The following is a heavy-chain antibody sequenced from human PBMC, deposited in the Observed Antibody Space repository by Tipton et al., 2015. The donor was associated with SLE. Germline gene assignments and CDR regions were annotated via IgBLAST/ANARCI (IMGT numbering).Heavy chain of an antibody. CDR1: GFNFGDSW. V-gene: IGHV3-7*01. CDR2: IRDDGSER. D-gene: IGHD2-15*01. CDR3: VRYPLSAGWP. Sequence: GSLRLSCAASGFNFGDSWMTWVRHSPEKGLEWVANIRDDGSERYYGESVKGRFTVSRDNAKNSLFLQMESLRVEDTAMYYCVRYPLSAGWPRGQGTLVTVSS. J-gene: IGHJ5*02.